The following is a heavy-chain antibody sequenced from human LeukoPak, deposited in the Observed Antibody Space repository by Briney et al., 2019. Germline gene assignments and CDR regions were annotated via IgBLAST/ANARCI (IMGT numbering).Heavy chain of an antibody. CDR2: ISSSSSYI. CDR3: ARGGITMIVGDAFDI. Sequence: GGSLRLSCAASGFTFSSYSMNWVRQAPGKGLEWVSSISSSSSYIYYADSVKGRFTISRDNAKNSLYLQMNSLRAEDTAVYYCARGGITMIVGDAFDIWGQGTMVTVSS. CDR1: GFTFSSYS. J-gene: IGHJ3*02. D-gene: IGHD3-22*01. V-gene: IGHV3-21*01.